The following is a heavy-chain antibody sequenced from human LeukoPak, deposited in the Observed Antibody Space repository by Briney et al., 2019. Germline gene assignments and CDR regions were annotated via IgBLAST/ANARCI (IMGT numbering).Heavy chain of an antibody. Sequence: PGASLRLSCAASGFTFSSYAMSWVRQAPGKGLEWVSAISGSGGSTYYADSVKGRFTISRDNYKNTLYLQMNRLRAEDTAVYYCAKDHEIAVAGDWFDPWGQGTLVTVSS. J-gene: IGHJ5*02. CDR3: AKDHEIAVAGDWFDP. V-gene: IGHV3-23*01. D-gene: IGHD6-19*01. CDR1: GFTFSSYA. CDR2: ISGSGGST.